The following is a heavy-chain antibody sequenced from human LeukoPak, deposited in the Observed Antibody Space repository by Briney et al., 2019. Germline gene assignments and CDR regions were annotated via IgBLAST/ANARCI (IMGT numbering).Heavy chain of an antibody. V-gene: IGHV4-38-2*02. J-gene: IGHJ4*02. CDR2: IYRSGST. CDR3: AREVPETTVKN. D-gene: IGHD4-11*01. Sequence: PSETLSLTCTVSGYSISSGYYWGWIRQPPGKGLEWIGSIYRSGSTYYNPSLKSRVTISVDTSKNQFSLKLSSVTAADTAVYYCAREVPETTVKNWGQGTLVTVSS. CDR1: GYSISSGYY.